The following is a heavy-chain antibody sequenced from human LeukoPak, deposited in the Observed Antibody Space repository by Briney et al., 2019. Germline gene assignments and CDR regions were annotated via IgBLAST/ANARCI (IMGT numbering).Heavy chain of an antibody. J-gene: IGHJ5*02. CDR3: ARVNSDYDILTGYSPNWFDP. V-gene: IGHV3-30*04. CDR1: GFTFSTYA. D-gene: IGHD3-9*01. Sequence: GGSLRLSCAASGFTFSTYAMHWVRQAPGKGLEWVAVISHDGTKKYYADSVKGRFTVSRDNSKNTLYLQMNSLRSEDTAVYYCARVNSDYDILTGYSPNWFDPWGQGTLVTVSS. CDR2: ISHDGTKK.